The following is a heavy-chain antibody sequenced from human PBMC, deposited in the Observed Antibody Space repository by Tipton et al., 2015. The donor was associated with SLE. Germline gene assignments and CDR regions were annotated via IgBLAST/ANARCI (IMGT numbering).Heavy chain of an antibody. CDR2: INHSGST. V-gene: IGHV4-34*01. D-gene: IGHD6-6*01. J-gene: IGHJ4*02. Sequence: TLSLTCAVYGGSFSGYYWSWIRQPPGKGLEWIGEINHSGSTNYNPSLKSRVTISVDTSKNQFSLKLSSVTAADTAVYYCASTIAARAFDYWGQGTLVTVSS. CDR1: GGSFSGYY. CDR3: ASTIAARAFDY.